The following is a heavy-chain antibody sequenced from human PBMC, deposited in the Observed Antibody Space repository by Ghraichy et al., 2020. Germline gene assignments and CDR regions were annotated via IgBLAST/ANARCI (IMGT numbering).Heavy chain of an antibody. Sequence: GGSLRPSCAASGFTVSSNYMSWVRQAPGKGLEWVSVIYSGGSTYYADSVKGRFTISRDNSKNTLYLQMNSLRAEDTAVYYCASPGLPFSPRYGMDVWGQGTTVTVSS. V-gene: IGHV3-66*01. J-gene: IGHJ6*02. CDR3: ASPGLPFSPRYGMDV. CDR1: GFTVSSNY. CDR2: IYSGGST.